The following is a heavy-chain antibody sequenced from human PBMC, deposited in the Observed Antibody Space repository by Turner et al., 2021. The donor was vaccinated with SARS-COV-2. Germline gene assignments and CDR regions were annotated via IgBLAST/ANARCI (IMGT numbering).Heavy chain of an antibody. Sequence: VQLLESGGGLVQPGGSLRISCAASGFQFRSYAMNWVRQVPGKGLEWVSGINDDGVSTNYADSVKGRFTVSRDNSKNTVDLQMNRLGVEDTAVYYCAKATYWDSGKHHDLDSWGKGTLV. D-gene: IGHD2-8*02. CDR2: INDDGVST. V-gene: IGHV3-23*01. CDR1: GFQFRSYA. J-gene: IGHJ4*02. CDR3: AKATYWDSGKHHDLDS.